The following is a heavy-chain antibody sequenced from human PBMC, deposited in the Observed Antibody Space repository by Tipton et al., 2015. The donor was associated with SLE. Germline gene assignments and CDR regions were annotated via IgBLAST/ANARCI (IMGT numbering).Heavy chain of an antibody. D-gene: IGHD2-21*02. CDR2: VYDSGTT. V-gene: IGHV4-39*07. CDR3: ARVVTVGAAHYYDIDV. CDR1: GDSITSDIYY. Sequence: TLSLTCFVTGDSITSDIYYWGWIRQPQGKGLEWIGSVYDSGTTHYNTSLKSRVTISVDTSKTQFSLKLGSLTAADTAVYYCARVVTVGAAHYYDIDVWGHGTRVTVSS. J-gene: IGHJ6*02.